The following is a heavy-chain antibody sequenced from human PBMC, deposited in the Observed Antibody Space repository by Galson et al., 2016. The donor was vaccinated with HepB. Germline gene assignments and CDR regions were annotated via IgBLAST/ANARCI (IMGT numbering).Heavy chain of an antibody. CDR1: GGSISSSSYY. CDR2: IYYSGST. D-gene: IGHD3-3*01. CDR3: ARLPFWSGYYVDY. J-gene: IGHJ4*02. V-gene: IGHV4-39*01. Sequence: LSLTCSVSGGSISSSSYYWGWIRQSPGKGPEWIGSIYYSGSTYYNPSLKSRVSISVETSKNQFSLKLTSVTAADTAVYYCARLPFWSGYYVDYWGQGTLVTVSS.